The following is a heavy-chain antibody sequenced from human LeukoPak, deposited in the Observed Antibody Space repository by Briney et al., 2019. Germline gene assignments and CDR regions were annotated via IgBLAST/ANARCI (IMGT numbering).Heavy chain of an antibody. CDR3: AKVTEYSSSGGYFDY. CDR2: IESDGSST. CDR1: GFTFNRNW. D-gene: IGHD6-13*01. J-gene: IGHJ4*02. V-gene: IGHV3-74*01. Sequence: GGSLRLSCVASGFTFNRNWMHWVRQAPGKGLVWVSRIESDGSSTSYAESVKGRFTISRDNAKNTLYLQMNSLRAEDTAVYYCAKVTEYSSSGGYFDYWGQGTLVTVSS.